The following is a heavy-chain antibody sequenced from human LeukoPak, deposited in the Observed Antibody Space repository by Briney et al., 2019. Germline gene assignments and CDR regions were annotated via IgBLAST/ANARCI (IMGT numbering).Heavy chain of an antibody. J-gene: IGHJ6*03. Sequence: PSETLSLTCTVSGGSISSGGYYWSWIRQHPGKGLEWIGHLYYSGSTSYNPSLKSRVTLSTDTSENQVSLKLTLSSVTAADTAVYYCARGGDCSSTSCSNYYYYYMDVWGKGTTVTVSS. CDR1: GGSISSGGYY. CDR3: ARGGDCSSTSCSNYYYYYMDV. D-gene: IGHD2-2*01. V-gene: IGHV4-31*03. CDR2: LYYSGST.